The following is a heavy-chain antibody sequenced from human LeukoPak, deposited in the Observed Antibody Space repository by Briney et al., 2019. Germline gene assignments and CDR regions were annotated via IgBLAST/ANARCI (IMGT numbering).Heavy chain of an antibody. V-gene: IGHV3-23*01. J-gene: IGHJ4*02. CDR3: ARDPGTGSSVSGGIDY. D-gene: IGHD4-23*01. CDR1: GFTFSSYA. CDR2: ISGSGGST. Sequence: GGSLRLSCAASGFTFSSYAMSWVRQAPGKGLEWVSAISGSGGSTYYADSVKGRFTISRDNSKNTLYLQMNSLRAEDTAVYYCARDPGTGSSVSGGIDYWGQGTLVTVSS.